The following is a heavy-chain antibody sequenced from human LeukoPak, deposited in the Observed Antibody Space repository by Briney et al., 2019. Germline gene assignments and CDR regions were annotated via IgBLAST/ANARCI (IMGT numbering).Heavy chain of an antibody. J-gene: IGHJ4*02. CDR2: IYYSGST. CDR3: ARVEFGSGSTYFDY. CDR1: GGSISSGGYY. V-gene: IGHV4-31*03. Sequence: SQTLSLTCTVSGGSISSGGYYWSWIRQHPGKGLEWIGYIYYSGSTYYNPSLKSRVTISVDTSKNQFSLKLSSVTAADTAVYYCARVEFGSGSTYFDYWGQGTLVTVSS. D-gene: IGHD3-10*01.